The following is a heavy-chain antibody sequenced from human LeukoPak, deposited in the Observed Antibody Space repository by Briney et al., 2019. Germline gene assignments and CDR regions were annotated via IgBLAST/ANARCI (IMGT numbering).Heavy chain of an antibody. Sequence: SVTVSCKASGGTFSSYAISWVRQAPGQGLEWMGGIIPIFGTANYAQKFQGRVTITTDESTSTAYMELSSLRSEDTAVYYCARGRGYCSSTSGYDDAFDIWGQGTMVIVSS. V-gene: IGHV1-69*05. J-gene: IGHJ3*02. CDR1: GGTFSSYA. CDR3: ARGRGYCSSTSGYDDAFDI. D-gene: IGHD2-2*01. CDR2: IIPIFGTA.